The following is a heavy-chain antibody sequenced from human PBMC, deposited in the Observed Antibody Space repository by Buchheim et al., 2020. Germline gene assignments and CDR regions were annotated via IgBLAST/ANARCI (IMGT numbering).Heavy chain of an antibody. V-gene: IGHV3-30-3*01. J-gene: IGHJ6*02. D-gene: IGHD3-3*01. Sequence: QVQLVESGGGVVQPGRSLRLSCAASGFPFSSYAMHWVRQAPGKGLEWVAVISYDGSNKYYADSVKGRFTLSRDNSKNTLYLQMNSLRAEDTAVYYCARAPVLRFLEWSPYYYYGMDVWGQGTT. CDR2: ISYDGSNK. CDR3: ARAPVLRFLEWSPYYYYGMDV. CDR1: GFPFSSYA.